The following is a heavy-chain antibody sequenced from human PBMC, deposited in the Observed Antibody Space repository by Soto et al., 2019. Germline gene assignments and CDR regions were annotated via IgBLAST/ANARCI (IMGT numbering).Heavy chain of an antibody. Sequence: SETLSLTCTVSGGSVSSGSYYWSWIRQHPGKGLEWIGYIYYSGSTNYNPSLKSRVTISVDTSKNQFSLKLSSATAADTAVYYCARVDRGFTNAFDIWGQGTMVTVSS. CDR2: IYYSGST. J-gene: IGHJ3*02. CDR3: ARVDRGFTNAFDI. D-gene: IGHD3-22*01. CDR1: GGSVSSGSYY. V-gene: IGHV4-61*01.